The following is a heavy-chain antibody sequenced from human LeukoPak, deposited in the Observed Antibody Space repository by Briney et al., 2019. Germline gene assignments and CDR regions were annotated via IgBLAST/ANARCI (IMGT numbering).Heavy chain of an antibody. Sequence: SETLSLTCAVYGGSFSGYYWSWIRQPPGKGLEWIGEIIHSGSTNYNPSLKSRVTISVDTSKNQFSLKLSSVAAADTAVYYCARGGVISGSYRTYYYYYMDVWGKGTTVTVSS. CDR1: GGSFSGYY. CDR2: IIHSGST. D-gene: IGHD1-26*01. J-gene: IGHJ6*03. V-gene: IGHV4-34*01. CDR3: ARGGVISGSYRTYYYYYMDV.